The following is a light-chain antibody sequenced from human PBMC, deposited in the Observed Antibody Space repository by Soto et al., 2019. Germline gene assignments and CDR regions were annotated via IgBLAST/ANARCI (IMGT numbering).Light chain of an antibody. CDR3: HQTLSFPPP. V-gene: IGKV1-12*01. CDR2: TGS. J-gene: IGKJ1*01. CDR1: QAIDSW. Sequence: DIQMTQSPSSVSASVGDRVTITCRASQAIDSWLAWYQQKPGEAPKLLIFTGSLLHSGVPPRFSGSGSGTDFTLNIRSLQPEYFAPYYCHQTLSFPPPFGQGTKV.